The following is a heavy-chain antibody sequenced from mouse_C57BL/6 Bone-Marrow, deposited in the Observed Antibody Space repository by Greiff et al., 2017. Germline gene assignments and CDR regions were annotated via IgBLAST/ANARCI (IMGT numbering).Heavy chain of an antibody. Sequence: QVQLQQPGAELVRPGTSVKLSCKASGYTFTSYWMHWVKQRPGQGLEWIGVIDPSDSYTNYNQKFKGKATLTVDTSSSTAYMQLSSLTSEDSAVYYCARNVPLLRYFDYWGQGTTLTVSS. CDR1: GYTFTSYW. V-gene: IGHV1-59*01. D-gene: IGHD1-2*01. J-gene: IGHJ2*01. CDR2: IDPSDSYT. CDR3: ARNVPLLRYFDY.